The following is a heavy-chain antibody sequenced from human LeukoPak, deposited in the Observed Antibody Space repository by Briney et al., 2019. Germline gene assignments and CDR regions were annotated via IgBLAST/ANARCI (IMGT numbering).Heavy chain of an antibody. Sequence: PGGSLRLSCAASGFTFSSYGMHWVRQAPGKGLEWVAFIRYDGSNKYYADSVKGRFTISRDNSKNTLYLQMNSLRAEDTALSYIAKDLRDTYYYDSSGPDAFDIWGQGTMVTVSS. CDR2: IRYDGSNK. CDR1: GFTFSSYG. V-gene: IGHV3-30*02. CDR3: AKDLRDTYYYDSSGPDAFDI. D-gene: IGHD3-22*01. J-gene: IGHJ3*02.